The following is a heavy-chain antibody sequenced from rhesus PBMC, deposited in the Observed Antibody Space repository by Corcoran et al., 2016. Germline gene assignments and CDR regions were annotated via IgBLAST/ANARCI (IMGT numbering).Heavy chain of an antibody. D-gene: IGHD6-25*01. Sequence: QVQLVQSGTEVKKPGSSVKVSCKASGYIFTDYYMHWVRQAPGHGLEWVREIKTNTGGTNYARKFQGRVIVTRDTSTSAAYMELSSLTSEDTAIYYCTRERYSGTWNFGYWGQGVLVTVSS. CDR1: GYIFTDYY. CDR3: TRERYSGTWNFGY. CDR2: IKTNTGGT. J-gene: IGHJ4*01. V-gene: IGHV1-138*01.